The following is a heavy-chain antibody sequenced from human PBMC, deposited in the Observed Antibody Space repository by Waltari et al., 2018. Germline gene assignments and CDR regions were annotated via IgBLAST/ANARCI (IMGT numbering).Heavy chain of an antibody. D-gene: IGHD2-2*01. CDR2: MSDSDNSK. CDR1: GFSFSSYE. J-gene: IGHJ6*02. Sequence: EAQLVESGGGLVQPGGSLRLSCAASGFSFSSYEMNWVRQAPGKGVEWISYMSDSDNSKVYAESVKGRFSVSRDNAKNSLHLEMNSLRAEDTATYYCVRDGLGSGRTRVDVWGQGTTVIVSS. CDR3: VRDGLGSGRTRVDV. V-gene: IGHV3-48*03.